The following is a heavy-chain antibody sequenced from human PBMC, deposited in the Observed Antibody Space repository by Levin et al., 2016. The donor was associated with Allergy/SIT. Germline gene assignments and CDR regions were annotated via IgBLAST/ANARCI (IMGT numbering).Heavy chain of an antibody. D-gene: IGHD6-13*01. CDR3: AKDRRGSSSWYVSFDY. CDR2: ISSSSSYI. Sequence: GESLKISCAASGFTFSSYSMNWVRQAPGKGLEWVSSISSSSSYIYYADSVKGRFTISRDNSKNTLYLQMNSLRAEDTAVYYCAKDRRGSSSWYVSFDYWGQGTLVTVSS. J-gene: IGHJ4*02. CDR1: GFTFSSYS. V-gene: IGHV3-21*04.